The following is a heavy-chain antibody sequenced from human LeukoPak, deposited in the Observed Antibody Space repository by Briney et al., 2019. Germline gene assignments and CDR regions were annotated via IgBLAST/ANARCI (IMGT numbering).Heavy chain of an antibody. Sequence: GGSLRLSCAASGFTFNTYSMTWVRQAPGRGLEWASSTAGSGISKDYADSVKGRFTISKDKSKNTLYLQMDNLRAEDTGVYFCARLPTFYYDSSGYHYDYWGQGTLVTVSS. V-gene: IGHV3-23*01. CDR3: ARLPTFYYDSSGYHYDY. CDR1: GFTFNTYS. D-gene: IGHD3-22*01. CDR2: TAGSGISK. J-gene: IGHJ4*02.